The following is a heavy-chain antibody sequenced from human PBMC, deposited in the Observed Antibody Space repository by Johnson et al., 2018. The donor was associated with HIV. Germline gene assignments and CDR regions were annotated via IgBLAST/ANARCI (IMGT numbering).Heavy chain of an antibody. Sequence: EVQLVASGGGLVQPGGSLRLSCAASGFTFSSYDMHWVRQATGKVLEWVSAIGTAGDTYYPGSVKGRFTISRENAKNSLYLQMNSLRAGDTAVYYCAREVGSWYSSSSGAFDIWGQGTMVTVSS. D-gene: IGHD6-6*01. V-gene: IGHV3-13*01. CDR3: AREVGSWYSSSSGAFDI. CDR2: IGTAGDT. J-gene: IGHJ3*02. CDR1: GFTFSSYD.